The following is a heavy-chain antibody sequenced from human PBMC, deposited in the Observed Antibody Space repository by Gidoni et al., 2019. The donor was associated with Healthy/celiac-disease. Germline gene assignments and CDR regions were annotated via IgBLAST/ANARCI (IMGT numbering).Heavy chain of an antibody. CDR2: IYGGGST. V-gene: IGHV3-53*01. D-gene: IGHD6-19*01. Sequence: EVQLVESGGGLIQPGGSLRLSCAASGFTVSSNYMSWVRQAPGKGLAWVSVIYGGGSTYYADSVKGRFTISRDNSKNTLYLQMNSLRAEDTAVYYCARSSGWYYVFDYWGQGTLVTVSS. CDR1: GFTVSSNY. J-gene: IGHJ4*02. CDR3: ARSSGWYYVFDY.